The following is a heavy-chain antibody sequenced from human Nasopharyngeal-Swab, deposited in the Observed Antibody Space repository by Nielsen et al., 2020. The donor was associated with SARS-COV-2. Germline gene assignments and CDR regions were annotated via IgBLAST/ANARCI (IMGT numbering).Heavy chain of an antibody. CDR1: GFTFSSYA. V-gene: IGHV3-23*01. D-gene: IGHD2-8*01. Sequence: GGSLRLSCAASGFTFSSYAMRWVRQAPGKGLEWVSGISGSGDTTKYADSVKGRFTISRDNDKNTLYLQMNSLRAEDTAVYYCAKRRSNDNHGMDVWGQGTTVTVSS. CDR2: ISGSGDTT. J-gene: IGHJ6*02. CDR3: AKRRSNDNHGMDV.